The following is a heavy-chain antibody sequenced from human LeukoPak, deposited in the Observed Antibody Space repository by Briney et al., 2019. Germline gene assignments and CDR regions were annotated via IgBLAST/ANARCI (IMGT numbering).Heavy chain of an antibody. CDR2: IYYSGGS. D-gene: IGHD6-19*01. Sequence: SETLSLTCTVSGGSISSSSNYWGWIRQPPGKGLEWIGIIYYSGGSYYNPSLKSRVTISVDTSKNQFSLKLSSVTAADTAVYYCASGIAVAIDYWDQGTLVTVSS. V-gene: IGHV4-39*01. CDR3: ASGIAVAIDY. CDR1: GGSISSSSNY. J-gene: IGHJ4*02.